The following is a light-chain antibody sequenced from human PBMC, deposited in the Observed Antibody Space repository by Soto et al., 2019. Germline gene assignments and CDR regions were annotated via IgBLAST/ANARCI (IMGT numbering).Light chain of an antibody. CDR1: SSDIGSYNL. CDR2: EGS. V-gene: IGLV2-23*01. Sequence: QSALTQPASVSGSPGQSITISCTGTSSDIGSYNLVSWYQQHPGKALKLMIYEGSKRPSGVSNRFSDSKSGNTASLTISGLQAEDEADYYCCSYAGGSAYVFGSGTQLTVL. CDR3: CSYAGGSAYV. J-gene: IGLJ7*01.